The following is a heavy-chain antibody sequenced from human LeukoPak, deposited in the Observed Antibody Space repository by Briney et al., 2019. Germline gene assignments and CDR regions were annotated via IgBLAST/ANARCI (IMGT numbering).Heavy chain of an antibody. CDR3: VKDGSGSYYTYYFDY. CDR2: ISSNGGST. CDR1: GFTFSRYA. Sequence: PGGSLRLSCSASGFTFSRYAMHWVRQAPGKGLEYVSAISSNGGSTYYADSVKGRLTISRDNSKNTLYLQMSSLRDGDTAVYYCVKDGSGSYYTYYFDYWGQGTLVTVSS. D-gene: IGHD3-10*01. J-gene: IGHJ4*02. V-gene: IGHV3-64D*06.